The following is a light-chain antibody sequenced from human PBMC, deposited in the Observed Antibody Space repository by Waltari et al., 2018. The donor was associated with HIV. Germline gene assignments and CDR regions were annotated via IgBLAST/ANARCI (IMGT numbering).Light chain of an antibody. CDR1: PGISSY. J-gene: IGKJ3*01. Sequence: IVLTHSLATLSLSPGDRATLSCRASPGISSYVAWYQQKPGQAPRLLIYDASNRASGIPARFSGSGSGTDFTLTISSLEPEDFALYYCQQRSNWHFGPGTKVDIK. V-gene: IGKV3D-11*01. CDR3: QQRSNWH. CDR2: DAS.